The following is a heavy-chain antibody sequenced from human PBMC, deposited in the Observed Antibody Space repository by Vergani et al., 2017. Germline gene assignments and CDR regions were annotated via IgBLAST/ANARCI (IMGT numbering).Heavy chain of an antibody. D-gene: IGHD3-22*01. J-gene: IGHJ6*02. CDR3: AKDLYYYDSSGYYTPPLYGMDV. CDR1: GFTFSSYA. Sequence: EVQLLESGGGLVQPGGSLRLSCAASGFTFSSYAMSWVRQAPGKGLEWVSAISGSGGSTYYADSVKGRFTISRDNSKNTLYLQMNSLRAEDTAVYYCAKDLYYYDSSGYYTPPLYGMDVWGQGTTVTVSS. CDR2: ISGSGGST. V-gene: IGHV3-23*01.